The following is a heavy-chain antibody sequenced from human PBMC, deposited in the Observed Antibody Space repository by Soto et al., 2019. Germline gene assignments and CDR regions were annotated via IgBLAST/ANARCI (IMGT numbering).Heavy chain of an antibody. CDR1: GYSFTSYW. CDR2: FHPGNSRT. V-gene: IGHV5-51*01. Sequence: PGAALKISCTGSGYSFTSYWIGWVRQMPGKGLEWMGIFHPGNSRTHDSPSFPGQVTISAAKSISTSYLQCSRLKASDTAMYYCARHRAVAGMPDYYYDLDDWGQGTTVTVSS. J-gene: IGHJ6*02. D-gene: IGHD6-19*01. CDR3: ARHRAVAGMPDYYYDLDD.